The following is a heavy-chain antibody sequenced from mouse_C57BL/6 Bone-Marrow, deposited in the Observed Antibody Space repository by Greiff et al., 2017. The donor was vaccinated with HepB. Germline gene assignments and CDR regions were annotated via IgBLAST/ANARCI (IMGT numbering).Heavy chain of an antibody. D-gene: IGHD1-1*01. CDR2: IDPETGGT. CDR3: ARYYYGSSQYYYAMDY. J-gene: IGHJ4*01. CDR1: GYTFTDYE. Sequence: QVQLQQSGAELVRPGASVTLSCKASGYTFTDYEMHWVKQTPVHGLEWIGAIDPETGGTAYNQKFKGKAILTADKSSSTAYMELRSLTSEDSAVYYCARYYYGSSQYYYAMDYWGQGTSVTVSS. V-gene: IGHV1-15*01.